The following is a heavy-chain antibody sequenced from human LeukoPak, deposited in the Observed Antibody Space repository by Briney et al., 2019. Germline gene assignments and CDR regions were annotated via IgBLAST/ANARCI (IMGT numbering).Heavy chain of an antibody. CDR3: ARDMVRGVGYYYYGMDV. V-gene: IGHV1-8*01. Sequence: ASVKVSCKASGYTFTSYDINWVQQATGQGLEWMGWMNPNSGNTGYAQKFQGRVTMTRNTSISTAYMELSSLRSEDTAVYYCARDMVRGVGYYYYGMDVWGQGTTVTVSS. J-gene: IGHJ6*02. D-gene: IGHD3-10*01. CDR2: MNPNSGNT. CDR1: GYTFTSYD.